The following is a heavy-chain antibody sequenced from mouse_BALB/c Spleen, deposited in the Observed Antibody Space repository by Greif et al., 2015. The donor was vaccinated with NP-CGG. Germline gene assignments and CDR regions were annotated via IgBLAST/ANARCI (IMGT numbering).Heavy chain of an antibody. CDR3: AREYYVSSYYFDY. D-gene: IGHD1-1*01. Sequence: DVHLVESGGGLVQPGGSRKLSCAASGFTFSDYGMAWVRQAPGKGPEWVAFISNLAYSIYYADTVTGRFTISRENAKNTPYLETSSLRSEDTAMYYCAREYYVSSYYFDYWGQGTTLTVSS. CDR1: GFTFSDYG. V-gene: IGHV5-15*02. J-gene: IGHJ2*01. CDR2: ISNLAYSI.